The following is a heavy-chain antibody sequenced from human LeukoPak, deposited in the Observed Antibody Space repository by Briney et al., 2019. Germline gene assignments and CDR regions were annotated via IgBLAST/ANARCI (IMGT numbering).Heavy chain of an antibody. CDR3: ARDWPVYSGSCFDY. Sequence: GGTLRLSCAASGFTFSSYWMSWVRQAPGKGLEWVANIKQDGSEKYYVDSVKGRFTISRDNAKNSLYLQMNSLRAEDTAVYYCARDWPVYSGSCFDYWGQGTLVTVSS. D-gene: IGHD1-26*01. J-gene: IGHJ4*02. V-gene: IGHV3-7*01. CDR2: IKQDGSEK. CDR1: GFTFSSYW.